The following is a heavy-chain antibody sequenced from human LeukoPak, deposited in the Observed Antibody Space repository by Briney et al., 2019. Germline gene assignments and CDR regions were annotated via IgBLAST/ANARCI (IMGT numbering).Heavy chain of an antibody. V-gene: IGHV1-69*05. CDR2: IIPIFGTA. CDR3: ARDSWGAVAGTLDY. D-gene: IGHD6-19*01. J-gene: IGHJ4*02. Sequence: SVKVSCKASGGTFGSYAISWVRQAPGQGLEWMGGIIPIFGTANYAQKFQGRVTITTDESTSTACMELSSLRSEDTAVYYCARDSWGAVAGTLDYWGQGTLVTVSS. CDR1: GGTFGSYA.